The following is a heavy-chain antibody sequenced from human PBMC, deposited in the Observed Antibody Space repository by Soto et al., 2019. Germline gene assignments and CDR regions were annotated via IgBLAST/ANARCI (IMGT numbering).Heavy chain of an antibody. D-gene: IGHD1-1*01. CDR1: GFTFTNYA. J-gene: IGHJ4*02. Sequence: GGSLRLSCAASGFTFTNYAMSWVRQAPGKGLEWVSVISGSGGSTHYADSVKGRFTISRDSSKNTLYLQMNSLRAEDTAVYYCAYKVQLIYFFKSWGQGTLVTVSS. V-gene: IGHV3-23*01. CDR3: AYKVQLIYFFKS. CDR2: ISGSGGST.